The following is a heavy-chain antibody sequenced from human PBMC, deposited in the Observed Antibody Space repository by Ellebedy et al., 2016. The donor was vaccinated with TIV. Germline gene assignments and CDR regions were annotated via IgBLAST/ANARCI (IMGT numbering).Heavy chain of an antibody. Sequence: MPSETLSLTCTVSGGSISSYYWSWIRQPPGKGLEWIGYIYYSGSTNYNPSLKSRVTISVDTSKNQYSLKLSSVTAADTAVYYCARQPPYCTNGVCYTDYLYYFDYWGQGTLVTVSS. D-gene: IGHD2-8*01. V-gene: IGHV4-59*08. CDR1: GGSISSYY. J-gene: IGHJ4*02. CDR2: IYYSGST. CDR3: ARQPPYCTNGVCYTDYLYYFDY.